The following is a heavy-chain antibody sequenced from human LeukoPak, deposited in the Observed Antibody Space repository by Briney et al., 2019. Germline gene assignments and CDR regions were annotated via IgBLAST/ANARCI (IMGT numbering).Heavy chain of an antibody. CDR3: ATRGY. D-gene: IGHD3-10*01. CDR2: IYNSGSN. Sequence: SETLSLTCTVSGGSISSDYWQWLRQPPGKGLEWIAYIYNSGSNNYNPSLKSRVTISIDTSKNQFSLKLTSVTAADTAVYYCATRGYWGQGTLVTVSS. J-gene: IGHJ4*02. CDR1: GGSISSDY. V-gene: IGHV4-59*08.